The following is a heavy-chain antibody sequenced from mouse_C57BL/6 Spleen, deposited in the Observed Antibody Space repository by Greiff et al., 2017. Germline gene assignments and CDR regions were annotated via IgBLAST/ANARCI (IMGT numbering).Heavy chain of an antibody. CDR3: ASGYYSSRYVGDY. D-gene: IGHD1-1*01. Sequence: EVQLVESGPGLVKPSQSLSLTCSVTGYSITSGYYWNWIRQFPGNKLEWMSYISYDGSTNYNPYLKNRISITRDTSTNQFFLRLNSAKTEDTATYCCASGYYSSRYVGDYWGQGTTLTVSS. CDR2: ISYDGST. V-gene: IGHV3-6*01. J-gene: IGHJ2*01. CDR1: GYSITSGYY.